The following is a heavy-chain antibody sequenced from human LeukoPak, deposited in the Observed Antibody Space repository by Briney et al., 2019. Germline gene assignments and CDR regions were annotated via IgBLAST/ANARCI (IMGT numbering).Heavy chain of an antibody. Sequence: SETLSLTCTVSGGSISSSSYYWGWIRQPPGKGLEWIGSIYYSGSTYYNPSLKSRVTISVDTSKNQFSLKLSSVTAADTAVYYCARPGKTDIFFDYWGQGTLATVSS. CDR1: GGSISSSSYY. J-gene: IGHJ4*02. CDR2: IYYSGST. V-gene: IGHV4-39*01. CDR3: ARPGKTDIFFDY. D-gene: IGHD3-9*01.